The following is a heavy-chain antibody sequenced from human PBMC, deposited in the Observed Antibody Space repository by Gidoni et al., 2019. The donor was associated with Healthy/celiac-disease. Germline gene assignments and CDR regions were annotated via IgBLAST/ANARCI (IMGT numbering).Heavy chain of an antibody. J-gene: IGHJ5*02. CDR1: GGSISCSY. Sequence: QVQLQESGPGLVKPSETLSLTCTVSGGSISCSYWSWIRQPPGKGLEWIWYLHYSGSTNYNPCLKSRVTISVDTSKNQFSRKLSSVTAADTAVYYCARDGGRFGELSYWFDPWGQGTLVTVSS. D-gene: IGHD3-10*01. CDR2: LHYSGST. CDR3: ARDGGRFGELSYWFDP. V-gene: IGHV4-59*01.